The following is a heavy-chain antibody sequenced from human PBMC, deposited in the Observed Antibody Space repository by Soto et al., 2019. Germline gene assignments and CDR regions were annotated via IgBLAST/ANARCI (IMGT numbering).Heavy chain of an antibody. D-gene: IGHD1-20*01. Sequence: EASVKVSCKASGHTFTSYAMHWVRQAPGQRLEWMGWINAGNGNTKYSQKFQGRVTITRDTSASTAYMELSSLRSEDTAVYYCARGITLPTPLDYWGQGTLVTVSS. CDR2: INAGNGNT. CDR3: ARGITLPTPLDY. V-gene: IGHV1-3*01. CDR1: GHTFTSYA. J-gene: IGHJ4*02.